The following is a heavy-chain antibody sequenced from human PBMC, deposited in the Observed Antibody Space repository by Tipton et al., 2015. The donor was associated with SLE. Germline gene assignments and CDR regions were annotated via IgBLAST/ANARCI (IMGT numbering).Heavy chain of an antibody. J-gene: IGHJ6*03. CDR1: GGSFSGYY. Sequence: TLSLTCAVYGGSFSGYYWSWIRQPPGKGLQWIGEIHHSGSTNYNPSLKSRVTISVDTSKNQFSLKLSSVTAADMAVYYCARDSDSSSWYPSYYYYYMDVWGKGTTVTVSS. CDR3: ARDSDSSSWYPSYYYYYMDV. V-gene: IGHV4-34*09. CDR2: IHHSGST. D-gene: IGHD6-13*01.